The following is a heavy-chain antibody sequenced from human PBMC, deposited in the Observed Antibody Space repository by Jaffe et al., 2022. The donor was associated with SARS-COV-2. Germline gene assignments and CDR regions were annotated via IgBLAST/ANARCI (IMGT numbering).Heavy chain of an antibody. CDR2: ISSSGSTI. D-gene: IGHD4-4*01. Sequence: QVQLVESGGGLVKPGGSLRLSCAASGFTFSDYYMSWIRQAPGKGLEWVSYISSSGSTIYYADSVKGRFTISRDNAKNSLYLQMNSLRAEDTAVYYCARGELSNSPDPANYYYYGMDVWGQGTTVTVSS. V-gene: IGHV3-11*01. CDR3: ARGELSNSPDPANYYYYGMDV. J-gene: IGHJ6*02. CDR1: GFTFSDYY.